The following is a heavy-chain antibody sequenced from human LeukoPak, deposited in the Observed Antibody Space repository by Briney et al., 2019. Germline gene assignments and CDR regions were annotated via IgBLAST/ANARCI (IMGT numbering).Heavy chain of an antibody. CDR2: IKSKTDGGTT. V-gene: IGHV3-15*01. Sequence: PGGSLRLSCAASGFTFSNAWMSWVRQAPWKGLEWVGRIKSKTDGGTTDYAAPVKGRFTISRDVSKNTLYLQMNSLRAEDTAVYYCARAPMTTVTNVWFDPWGQGTLVTVSS. CDR3: ARAPMTTVTNVWFDP. CDR1: GFTFSNAW. J-gene: IGHJ5*02. D-gene: IGHD4-17*01.